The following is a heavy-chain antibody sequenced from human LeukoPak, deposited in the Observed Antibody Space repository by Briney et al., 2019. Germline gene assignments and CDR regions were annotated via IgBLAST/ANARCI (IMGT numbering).Heavy chain of an antibody. D-gene: IGHD3-3*01. J-gene: IGHJ6*02. CDR1: GVTFSTDE. CDR2: ITSSGSTK. V-gene: IGHV3-48*03. Sequence: GGTLRLSCAASGVTFSTDEMNWVRQAPGKGLEWISYITSSGSTKYYADSVKGRFTISRDNARNSLSLQMNSLRAGDTALYYCARSLYSSRSEWFYYNGLDVWGQGTTVTVSS. CDR3: ARSLYSSRSEWFYYNGLDV.